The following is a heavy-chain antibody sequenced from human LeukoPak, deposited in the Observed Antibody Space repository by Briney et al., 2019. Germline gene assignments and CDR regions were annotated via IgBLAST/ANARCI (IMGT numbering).Heavy chain of an antibody. D-gene: IGHD6-19*01. Sequence: PGGSLRLSCAASGFTFSSYAMHWVRQAPGKGLEWVAVISYDGSNKYYADSVKGRFTISRDNSKNTLYLQMNSLRAEDTAVYYCARAVSSGAFSLDYWGQGTLVTVSS. V-gene: IGHV3-30-3*01. CDR3: ARAVSSGAFSLDY. CDR1: GFTFSSYA. J-gene: IGHJ4*02. CDR2: ISYDGSNK.